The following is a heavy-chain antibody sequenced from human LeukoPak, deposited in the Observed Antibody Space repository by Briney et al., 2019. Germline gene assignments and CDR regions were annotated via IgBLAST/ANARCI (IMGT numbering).Heavy chain of an antibody. V-gene: IGHV1-46*01. CDR2: INPSGGTT. CDR1: GYTSTSYY. D-gene: IGHD3-10*01. CDR3: AKAGRGSGGFDY. Sequence: ASVKVSCKASGYTSTSYYMHWVRQAPGQGLEWMGIINPSGGTTSYAQKFQGRVTMTRDTSTSTVYMELSSLRSDNTALYYCAKAGRGSGGFDYWGQGTLVTVSS. J-gene: IGHJ4*02.